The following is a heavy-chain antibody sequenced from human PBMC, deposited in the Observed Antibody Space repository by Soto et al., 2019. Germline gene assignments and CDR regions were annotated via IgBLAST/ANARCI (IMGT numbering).Heavy chain of an antibody. J-gene: IGHJ6*02. CDR1: GGTFSSYA. V-gene: IGHV1-69*01. CDR2: IIPIFGTA. CDR3: ASGRPGPAAIGGAYYYYYGMDV. Sequence: QVQLVQSGAEVKKPGSSVKVSCKASGGTFSSYAISWVRQAPGQGLEWMGGIIPIFGTANYAQKFQGRVTITADESTRTAYMELSSLGSEDTAVYYCASGRPGPAAIGGAYYYYYGMDVWGQGTTVTVSS. D-gene: IGHD2-2*01.